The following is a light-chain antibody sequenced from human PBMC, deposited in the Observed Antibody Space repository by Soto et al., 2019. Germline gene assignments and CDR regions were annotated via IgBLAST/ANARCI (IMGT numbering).Light chain of an antibody. J-gene: IGKJ1*01. V-gene: IGKV3D-15*01. CDR1: QSVRND. CDR3: QQYNDWTWT. Sequence: VMTQAPATLSVSPGERVTLSCRASQSVRNDLAWYQHRPGQAPRLLIYGASSRATGIPDRFSGSGSGTDITLTISRLEPEDYAIYYCQQYNDWTWTFGQGTKVDI. CDR2: GAS.